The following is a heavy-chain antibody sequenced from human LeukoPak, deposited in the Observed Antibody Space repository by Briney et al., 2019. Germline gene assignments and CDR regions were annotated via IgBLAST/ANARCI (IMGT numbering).Heavy chain of an antibody. D-gene: IGHD1-7*01. CDR3: AKDAEYNWNYGVHYFDY. CDR2: IWYYGSNK. CDR1: GFTFSSYG. V-gene: IGHV3-33*06. J-gene: IGHJ4*02. Sequence: GRSLRLSCAASGFTFSSYGMHWVRQAPGKGLEWVAVIWYYGSNKYYADSVKGRFTISRDNSKNTLYLQMNSLRAEDTAVYYCAKDAEYNWNYGVHYFDYWGQGTLVTVSS.